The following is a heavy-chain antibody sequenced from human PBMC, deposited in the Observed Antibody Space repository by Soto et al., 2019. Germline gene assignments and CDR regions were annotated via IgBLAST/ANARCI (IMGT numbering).Heavy chain of an antibody. CDR1: GGSISSSAYF. CDR2: IDYRGTI. J-gene: IGHJ5*02. V-gene: IGHV4-39*02. Sequence: QLRLQESGPGLARPSETLSLTCTVSGGSISSSAYFWAWIRQPPGKGLEWIASIDYRGTIYTNPSLKSRVTISLDTSKNHFSLKLDSVTAADTAVYYCSRRAPEGFDPWGQGILVNVSS. CDR3: SRRAPEGFDP.